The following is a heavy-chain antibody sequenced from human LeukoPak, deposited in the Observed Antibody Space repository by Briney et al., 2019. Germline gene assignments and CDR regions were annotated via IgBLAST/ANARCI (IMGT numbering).Heavy chain of an antibody. V-gene: IGHV3-21*01. CDR1: GFDFSAYS. Sequence: GGSLGLSCAASGFDFSAYSMNWVRQAPGKGLEWVSSISGKSDYIYYVDSVKGRFTVSRDNARNSLFLQMNSLRAEDTAVYYCESQRIGATDYWGQGTLVTVSS. D-gene: IGHD3-3*01. CDR2: ISGKSDYI. J-gene: IGHJ4*02. CDR3: ESQRIGATDY.